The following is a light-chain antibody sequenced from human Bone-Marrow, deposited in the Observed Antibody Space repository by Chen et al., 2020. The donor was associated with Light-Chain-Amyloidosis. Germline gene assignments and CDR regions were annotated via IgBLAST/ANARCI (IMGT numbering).Light chain of an antibody. J-gene: IGLJ1*01. CDR1: SSDVGVDNH. CDR2: EVT. V-gene: IGLV2-14*01. Sequence: QSALTQPASVSGSPGQSITISCTGTSSDVGVDNHVSWYQQHPDKAPKLMIYEVTNRPSWVHDRFSGYKSDNTASLTISGLQTEDEADYFCSSYTITNTLVFGSGTRVTVL. CDR3: SSYTITNTLV.